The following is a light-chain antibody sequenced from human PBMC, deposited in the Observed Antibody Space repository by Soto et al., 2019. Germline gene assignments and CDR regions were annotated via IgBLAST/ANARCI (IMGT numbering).Light chain of an antibody. J-gene: IGKJ1*01. CDR1: QSLLQSNGYNY. Sequence: DIVMTQSPLSLPVTPGEPASISCSSSQSLLQSNGYNYLDWYLQKPGQSPPLLLFFGSFRASGVPDRFSGSGSGTDFTLKIRSVEAEDVGIYYCMQSQQTPQTFGQGTRVEIK. CDR3: MQSQQTPQT. V-gene: IGKV2-28*01. CDR2: FGS.